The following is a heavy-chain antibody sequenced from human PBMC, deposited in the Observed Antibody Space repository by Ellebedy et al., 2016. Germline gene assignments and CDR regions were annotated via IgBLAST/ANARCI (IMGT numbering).Heavy chain of an antibody. CDR1: GFTFSSYW. J-gene: IGHJ6*02. D-gene: IGHD2-21*01. Sequence: GESLKISCAASGFTFSSYWMHWVRQAPGKGLVWVSRINSDGSSTSYADSVKGRFTISRDNAKNTLYLQMNSLRAEDTAVYYCARERGSPPVPNLWRYYYGMDVWGQGTTVTVSS. CDR2: INSDGSST. CDR3: ARERGSPPVPNLWRYYYGMDV. V-gene: IGHV3-74*01.